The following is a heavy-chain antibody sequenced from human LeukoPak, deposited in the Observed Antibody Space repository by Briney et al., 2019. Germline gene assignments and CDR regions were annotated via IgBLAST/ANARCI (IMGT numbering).Heavy chain of an antibody. J-gene: IGHJ4*02. D-gene: IGHD6-13*01. Sequence: SETLSLTCTVSGGSISSYYWSWIRQPPGKGLEWIGYIYYSGTTYYTPSLKSRVTISVDTSKNQFSLKLSSVTAADTAVYYCARHTSSWYSFDYWGQGTLVTVSS. CDR2: IYYSGTT. CDR1: GGSISSYY. V-gene: IGHV4-59*12. CDR3: ARHTSSWYSFDY.